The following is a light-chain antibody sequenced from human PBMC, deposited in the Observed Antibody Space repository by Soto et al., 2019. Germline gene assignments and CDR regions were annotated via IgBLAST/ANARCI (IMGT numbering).Light chain of an antibody. J-gene: IGKJ1*01. CDR1: QSVSTW. Sequence: DIQMTQSPSTLSASVGDRVTITCRASQSVSTWLAWYQQKPGKAPKILIYDVSSLQSGVPSRFSGSGSGTEFTLTISSLQPDDFATYYCQQYKSFSWTFGQGTKVEIK. V-gene: IGKV1-5*01. CDR3: QQYKSFSWT. CDR2: DVS.